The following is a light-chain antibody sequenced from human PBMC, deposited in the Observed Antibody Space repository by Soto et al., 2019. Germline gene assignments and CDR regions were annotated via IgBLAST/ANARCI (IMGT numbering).Light chain of an antibody. V-gene: IGKV3-11*01. CDR2: DAS. J-gene: IGKJ4*01. Sequence: EIVLTQSPATLSLSPGERATLSCRASQSVSNYLAWYQQKPGQAPRLLIYDASNRATGIPARFSGSGSGTDFTLSISRLEPEYFAVYYCQQRSNWPLLTFGGGTKVEIK. CDR3: QQRSNWPLLT. CDR1: QSVSNY.